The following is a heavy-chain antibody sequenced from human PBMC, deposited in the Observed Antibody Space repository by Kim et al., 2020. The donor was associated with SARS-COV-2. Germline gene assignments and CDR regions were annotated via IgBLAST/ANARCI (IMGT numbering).Heavy chain of an antibody. CDR2: INHSGST. Sequence: SETLSLTCAVYGGSFSDYNWSWIRQPPGKGLEWIGEINHSGSTNVSPSLKSRITISVDTSKSQFSPRLKSMTATDTAVYYSARGRAGVVPAPVLGLGPFYDYYAMDVWGRGTPVAVSS. CDR3: ARGRAGVVPAPVLGLGPFYDYYAMDV. D-gene: IGHD2-2*01. J-gene: IGHJ6*02. V-gene: IGHV4-34*01. CDR1: GGSFSDYN.